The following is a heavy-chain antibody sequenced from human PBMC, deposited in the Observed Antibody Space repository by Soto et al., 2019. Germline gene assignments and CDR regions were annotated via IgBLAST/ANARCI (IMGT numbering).Heavy chain of an antibody. J-gene: IGHJ5*02. CDR3: ARLLVSGSYWFP. CDR1: GYSFTSYW. CDR2: IDPSDSYT. D-gene: IGHD3-10*01. Sequence: RGESLKISCQASGYSFTSYWITWVRQMPGKGLEWMGRIDPSDSYTNYSPSFQGHVTISADKSISTAYLQWSSLKASDTAMYYCARLLVSGSYWFPWGQGTLVTVSS. V-gene: IGHV5-10-1*01.